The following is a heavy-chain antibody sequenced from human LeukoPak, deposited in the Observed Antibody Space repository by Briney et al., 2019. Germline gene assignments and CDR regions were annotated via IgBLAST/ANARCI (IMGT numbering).Heavy chain of an antibody. Sequence: ASVKVSCKASGYTFTGYYMHWVRQAPGQGLEWMGWINPNSGGTTYAQNFQGRVTMTRDTSISTAYMELSRLRSDDTAVYYCAREGATELPWVEFDYWGQGTLVTVSS. V-gene: IGHV1-2*02. CDR2: INPNSGGT. D-gene: IGHD2-15*01. CDR3: AREGATELPWVEFDY. J-gene: IGHJ4*02. CDR1: GYTFTGYY.